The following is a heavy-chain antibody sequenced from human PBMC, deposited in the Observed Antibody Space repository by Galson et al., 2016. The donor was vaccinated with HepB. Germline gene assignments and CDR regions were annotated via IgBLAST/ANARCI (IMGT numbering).Heavy chain of an antibody. CDR1: GFTFTSYG. J-gene: IGHJ3*02. V-gene: IGHV1-3*01. CDR3: AREHGAWSSYAFDI. CDR2: INAGNGNT. D-gene: IGHD3-10*01. Sequence: SVKVSCKASGFTFTSYGIQWVRQAPGQRPEWMGWINAGNGNTKYSQKFLGRVTITRDTSASTAYMELSSLRSEDTAVYYCAREHGAWSSYAFDIWGQGTMITV.